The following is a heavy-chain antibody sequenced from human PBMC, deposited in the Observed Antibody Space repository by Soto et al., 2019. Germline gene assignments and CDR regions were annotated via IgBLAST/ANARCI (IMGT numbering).Heavy chain of an antibody. CDR1: GFTFSSYW. CDR2: ISSDGSIT. J-gene: IGHJ4*02. CDR3: ARDVRGIPYY. D-gene: IGHD6-13*01. V-gene: IGHV3-74*01. Sequence: EVQLVESGGGLVQPGGSLRLSCAASGFTFSSYWMHWVRQAPGKGLVWVSRISSDGSITSYADSVKGRFTISRDNAKNTLYLQMRSLRVEDTAMYYCARDVRGIPYYWGQGTLVTVSS.